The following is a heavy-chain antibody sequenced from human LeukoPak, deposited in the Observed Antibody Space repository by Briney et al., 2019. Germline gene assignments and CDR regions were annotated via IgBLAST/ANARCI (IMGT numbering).Heavy chain of an antibody. Sequence: SETLSLTCTVSGDSISSTTYWFGWICQSPGKRLEWIGSMSYVGITSYNPSLKSRATISVDTSKNQFSLMLSSVTAADTAVYYCTRLPLDYSLDHWGQGTPVSVSS. V-gene: IGHV4-39*01. CDR3: TRLPLDYSLDH. J-gene: IGHJ4*02. D-gene: IGHD4-11*01. CDR1: GDSISSTTYW. CDR2: MSYVGIT.